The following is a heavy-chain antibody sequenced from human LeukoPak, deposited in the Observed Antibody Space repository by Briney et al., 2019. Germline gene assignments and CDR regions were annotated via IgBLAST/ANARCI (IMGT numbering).Heavy chain of an antibody. CDR3: ARSASDY. J-gene: IGHJ4*02. CDR1: GYTFTGYY. Sequence: ASVKVSCKASGYTFTGYYIHWVRQAPGQGLEWMGWINPNSGGRNYAQKFQGRVTMTRDTSISTAYMELSRLRSDDTAVYYWARSASDYWGQGTLVTVSS. CDR2: INPNSGGR. V-gene: IGHV1-2*02. D-gene: IGHD2-21*01.